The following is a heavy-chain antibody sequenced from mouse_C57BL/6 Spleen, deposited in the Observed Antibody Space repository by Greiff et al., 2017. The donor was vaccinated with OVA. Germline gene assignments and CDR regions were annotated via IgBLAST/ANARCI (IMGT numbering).Heavy chain of an antibody. CDR1: GYTFTSYD. CDR3: ARPPLGGYWYFDV. J-gene: IGHJ1*03. CDR2: IYPRDGST. D-gene: IGHD1-1*02. Sequence: QVQLQQSGPELVKPGASVKLSCKASGYTFTSYDINWVKQRPGQGLEWIGWIYPRDGSTKYNEKFKGKATLTVDTSSSTAYMELHSLTSEDSAVYYCARPPLGGYWYFDVWGTGTTVTVSS. V-gene: IGHV1-85*01.